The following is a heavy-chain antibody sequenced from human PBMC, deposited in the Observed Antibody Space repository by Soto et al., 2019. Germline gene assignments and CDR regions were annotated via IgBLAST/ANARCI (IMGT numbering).Heavy chain of an antibody. CDR2: ISGSGGST. J-gene: IGHJ4*02. V-gene: IGHV3-23*01. D-gene: IGHD6-6*01. CDR3: AKVLDDSSLFDY. Sequence: EVQLLESGGGLVQPGGSLRLSCAASGFTFSSYAMSWVRQAPGKGLEWVSAISGSGGSTYYADSVKGRFTISRDNSKNTLYLQMNSLRAEDTTVYYCAKVLDDSSLFDYWGQGTLVTVSS. CDR1: GFTFSSYA.